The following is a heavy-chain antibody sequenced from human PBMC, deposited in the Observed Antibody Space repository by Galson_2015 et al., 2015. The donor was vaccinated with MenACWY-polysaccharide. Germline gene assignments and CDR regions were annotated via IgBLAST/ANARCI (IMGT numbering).Heavy chain of an antibody. CDR3: ARTRGSYYYYYMDV. CDR1: GYTFTSFD. D-gene: IGHD3-10*01. J-gene: IGHJ6*03. V-gene: IGHV1-8*01. Sequence: SVKVSCKASGYTFTSFDINWVRQAAGQGLEWMGWMNPNGGGTGYAQKFQGRVTMTRDTSIGTAYMELSSLRSKDTAVYFCARTRGSYYYYYMDVWGKGTTVTVSS. CDR2: MNPNGGGT.